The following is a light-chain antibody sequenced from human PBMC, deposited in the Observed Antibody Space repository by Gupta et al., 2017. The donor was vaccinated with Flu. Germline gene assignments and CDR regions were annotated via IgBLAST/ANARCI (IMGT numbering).Light chain of an antibody. CDR3: AAWDDSLNGWV. CDR1: SSNIGSNT. J-gene: IGLJ3*02. CDR2: SNN. Sequence: SVLTHPPSASGTPGQRVTISCSGSSSNIGSNTVNWYQQLPGTPPKLLIYSNNQRPSGVPDRFSGSKSGTSASLAISGLQSEDEADYYCAAWDDSLNGWVFGGGTKLTVL. V-gene: IGLV1-44*01.